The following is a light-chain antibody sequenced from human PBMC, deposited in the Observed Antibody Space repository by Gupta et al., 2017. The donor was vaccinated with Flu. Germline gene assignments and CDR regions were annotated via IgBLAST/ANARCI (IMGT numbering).Light chain of an antibody. CDR3: SSYTDANTWV. J-gene: IGLJ1*01. CDR1: HSDVGGYQF. Sequence: QSALTQPASVSGSPGQSITISCSGTHSDVGGYQFVTWYQHHPGRAPKLLIYEVTKRPSESSDRFSGSKSGNTASLTISGLQPEDEADYFCSSYTDANTWVFGSGSRVTVL. V-gene: IGLV2-14*01. CDR2: EVT.